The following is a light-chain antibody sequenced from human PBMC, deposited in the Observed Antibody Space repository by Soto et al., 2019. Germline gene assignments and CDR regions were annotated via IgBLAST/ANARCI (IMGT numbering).Light chain of an antibody. V-gene: IGKV1-27*01. CDR2: AAS. Sequence: DIQITQSPSSLSASVGDRGTITFRASQGIRNYLAWYQQKPGKVPKLLIYAASTLQSGVPSRFSGSGSGTDFTLTISSLQPEDVATYYCQKYNSAPRTFGQGTKVEIK. CDR1: QGIRNY. CDR3: QKYNSAPRT. J-gene: IGKJ1*01.